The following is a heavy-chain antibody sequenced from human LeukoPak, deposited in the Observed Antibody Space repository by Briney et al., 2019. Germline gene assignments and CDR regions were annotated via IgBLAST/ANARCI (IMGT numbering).Heavy chain of an antibody. CDR1: GYTFTSYD. V-gene: IGHV1-8*01. D-gene: IGHD5-12*01. Sequence: ASVKVSCKASGYTFTSYDINWVRQATGQGLEWMGWMNPNSGNTGYAQKFQGRVTMTRNTSISTAYMELSSLGSEDTAVYYCARGRSSQGSGYDYAYYFEYWGQGTLVTVSS. CDR3: ARGRSSQGSGYDYAYYFEY. J-gene: IGHJ4*02. CDR2: MNPNSGNT.